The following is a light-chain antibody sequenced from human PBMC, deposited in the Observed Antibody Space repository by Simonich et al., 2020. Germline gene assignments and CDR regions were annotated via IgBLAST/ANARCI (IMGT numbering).Light chain of an antibody. CDR2: WAS. V-gene: IGKV4-1*01. CDR1: QSFLYSSNNKNY. J-gene: IGKJ2*01. Sequence: DIVMTQSPDSLAVSLVERATINCKSSQSFLYSSNNKNYLAWYQQKPGQPPKLLIYWASNREAGVPDRFSGSGSGTDFTLTISSLQAEDVAVYYCQQYYSTPPYTFGQGTKLEIK. CDR3: QQYYSTPPYT.